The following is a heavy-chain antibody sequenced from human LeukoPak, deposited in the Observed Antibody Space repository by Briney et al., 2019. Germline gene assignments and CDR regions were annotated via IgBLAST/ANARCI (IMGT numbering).Heavy chain of an antibody. D-gene: IGHD4-17*01. CDR3: ARPMTTVTTNRGYYYYSYGMDV. V-gene: IGHV1-69*01. Sequence: GASVTVSCKASGGTFSSYAISWVRQAPGQGLEWMGRIIPIFGTANYAQKFQGRVTITADEATSTAYMALSSLRSEDTAVYYCARPMTTVTTNRGYYYYSYGMDVWGKGTTVTVSS. CDR1: GGTFSSYA. J-gene: IGHJ6*04. CDR2: IIPIFGTA.